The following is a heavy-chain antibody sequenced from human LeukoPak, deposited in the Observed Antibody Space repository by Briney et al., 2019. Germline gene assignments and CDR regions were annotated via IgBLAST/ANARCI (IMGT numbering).Heavy chain of an antibody. D-gene: IGHD3-10*01. CDR1: GYTFTGYY. V-gene: IGHV1-2*02. J-gene: IGHJ4*02. CDR3: ARVGSIDGIPRAYFGY. CDR2: INPNSGGT. Sequence: ASVKVSCKASGYTFTGYYMHWVRQAPGQGLEWMGWINPNSGGTNYAQKFQGRVTMTRDTSISTAYMELSRLRSDDTAVYYCARVGSIDGIPRAYFGYWGQGTLVTVSS.